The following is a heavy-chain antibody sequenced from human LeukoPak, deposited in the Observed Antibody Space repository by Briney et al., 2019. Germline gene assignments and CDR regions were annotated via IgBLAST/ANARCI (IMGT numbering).Heavy chain of an antibody. Sequence: ETLSLTCAVYGGSFSGYYWSWIRQPPGKGLEWIGEINHSGSTNYNPSLKSRVTISVDTSKNQFSLKLSSVTAADTAVYYCARGRGYGYPLYYYYYMDVWGKGTTVTVSS. V-gene: IGHV4-34*01. CDR3: ARGRGYGYPLYYYYYMDV. CDR1: GGSFSGYY. CDR2: INHSGST. D-gene: IGHD5-18*01. J-gene: IGHJ6*03.